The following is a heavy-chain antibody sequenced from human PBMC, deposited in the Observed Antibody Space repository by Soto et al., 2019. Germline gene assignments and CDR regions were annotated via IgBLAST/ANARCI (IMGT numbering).Heavy chain of an antibody. D-gene: IGHD1-26*01. V-gene: IGHV3-15*07. CDR3: TTDPLIGGSYYFYYYGMDV. Sequence: GGSLRLSCAASGFTFSNAWMNWVRQAPGKGLEWVGRIKSKTDGGTTDYAAPVKGRFTISRDDSKNTLYLQMNSLKTEDTAVYYCTTDPLIGGSYYFYYYGMDVWGQGTTVTVPS. CDR1: GFTFSNAW. CDR2: IKSKTDGGTT. J-gene: IGHJ6*02.